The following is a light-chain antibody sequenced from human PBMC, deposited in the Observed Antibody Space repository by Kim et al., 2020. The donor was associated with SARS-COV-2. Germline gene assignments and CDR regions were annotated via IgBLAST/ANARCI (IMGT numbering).Light chain of an antibody. CDR3: MRGTLWPAYT. Sequence: DVVMTQSPLSLPVTLGQPASISCRASQSLVYSDGNTYLNWFQQRPSQSPRRLIHKVSNRDSGVPDRFSGSGSSTDFTLKISRVEAEDVGVYYCMRGTLWPAYTFGQGTKLEI. CDR2: KVS. J-gene: IGKJ2*01. V-gene: IGKV2-30*01. CDR1: QSLVYSDGNTY.